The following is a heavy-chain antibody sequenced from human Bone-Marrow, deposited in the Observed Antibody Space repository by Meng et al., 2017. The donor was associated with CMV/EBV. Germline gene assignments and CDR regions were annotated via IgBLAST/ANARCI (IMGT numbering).Heavy chain of an antibody. CDR2: TKSKTDSCTT. D-gene: IGHD4-11*01. Sequence: GESLKISCAASGFTFSNAWMSWVRQAPGKGLEWVGRTKSKTDSCTTDYAAPVKGRFTISRDDSKNTLYLQMNRLKPENTAVYYCTTDIYSGSSFSYRAPHSVNWFDPWGQGTLVTVSS. V-gene: IGHV3-15*01. CDR3: TTDIYSGSSFSYRAPHSVNWFDP. J-gene: IGHJ5*01. CDR1: GFTFSNAW.